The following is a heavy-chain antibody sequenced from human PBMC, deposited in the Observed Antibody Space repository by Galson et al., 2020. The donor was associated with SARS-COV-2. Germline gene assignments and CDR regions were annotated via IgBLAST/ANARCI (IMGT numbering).Heavy chain of an antibody. CDR2: INSGGGTTT. D-gene: IGHD3-9*01. J-gene: IGHJ4*02. CDR1: GFTFSNYW. Sequence: GESLKISCAASGFTFSNYWMHCVRQAPGKGLVWVSRINSGGGTTTDYADSVKGRFTISRDNAKNTLYLQMNSLRDDDTAMYFCARGTNDWYGIDYWGQGSLVTVSS. CDR3: ARGTNDWYGIDY. V-gene: IGHV3-74*01.